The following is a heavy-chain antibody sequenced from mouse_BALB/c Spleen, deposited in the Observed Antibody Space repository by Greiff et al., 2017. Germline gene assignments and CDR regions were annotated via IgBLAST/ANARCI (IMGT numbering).Heavy chain of an antibody. CDR2: ISCYNGAT. CDR1: GYSFTGYY. Sequence: IVKTGASVKISCKASGYSFTGYYMHWVKQSHGKSLEWIGYISCYNGATSYNQKFKGKATFTVDTSSSTAYMQFNSLTSEDSAVYYCARGDYRYDGDAMDYWGQGTSVTVSS. D-gene: IGHD2-14*01. CDR3: ARGDYRYDGDAMDY. V-gene: IGHV1S34*01. J-gene: IGHJ4*01.